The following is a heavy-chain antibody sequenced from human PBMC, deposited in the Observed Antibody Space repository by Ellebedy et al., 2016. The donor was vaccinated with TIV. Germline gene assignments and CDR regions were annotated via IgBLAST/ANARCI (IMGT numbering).Heavy chain of an antibody. CDR3: AKDLSIAAVGGSNWFDP. J-gene: IGHJ5*02. CDR1: GFTFSSYA. D-gene: IGHD6-13*01. V-gene: IGHV3-23*01. Sequence: GGSLRLSXADSGFTFSSYAMSWVRQAPGKGLYWVSGISASGGHTYYADSVKGRFTISRDNSKNTLYLQMNSLRAEDTAVYYCAKDLSIAAVGGSNWFDPWGQGTLVTVSS. CDR2: ISASGGHT.